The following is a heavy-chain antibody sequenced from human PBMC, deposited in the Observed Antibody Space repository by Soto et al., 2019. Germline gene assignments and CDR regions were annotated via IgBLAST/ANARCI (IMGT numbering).Heavy chain of an antibody. CDR1: GGSISSYF. CDR3: ARESTVVTLRTCGI. D-gene: IGHD2-21*02. CDR2: IYTSGST. V-gene: IGHV4-4*07. J-gene: IGHJ3*02. Sequence: QVHLQESGPGLVKPSETLSLTCTVSGGSISSYFCSWIRQPAGKGLEWIGRIYTSGSTNYNPSLKSRVTMSVDTSKNQFSLKLSSVTAADTAVYYCARESTVVTLRTCGIWGQGTMVTVSS.